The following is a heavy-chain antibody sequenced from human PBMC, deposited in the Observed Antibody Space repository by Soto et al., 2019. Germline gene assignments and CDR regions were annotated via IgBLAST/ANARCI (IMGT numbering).Heavy chain of an antibody. CDR3: ARDRRNGDYDY. Sequence: SETLSLTCAVYGGSFRGYYWSWIRQPPGKGLEWIGEINHSGSTNYNPSLKSRVTISVDTSKNQFSLKLSSVTAADTAVYYCARDRRNGDYDYWGQGTLVTVSS. CDR2: INHSGST. D-gene: IGHD4-17*01. CDR1: GGSFRGYY. V-gene: IGHV4-34*01. J-gene: IGHJ4*02.